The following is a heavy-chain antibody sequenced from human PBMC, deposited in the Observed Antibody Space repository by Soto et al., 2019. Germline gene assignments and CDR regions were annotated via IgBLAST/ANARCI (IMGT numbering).Heavy chain of an antibody. J-gene: IGHJ5*02. Sequence: QVQLQESGPGLVKPSQTLSLTCTVSGGSISSGDYYWSWIRQPPGKGLEWIGYIYYSGSTYYNPSLKSRVTISVDTSKSQFSLKLSSVTAADTAVYYCAGRESGGYDYRWFDPWGQGTLVTVSS. V-gene: IGHV4-30-4*01. CDR1: GGSISSGDYY. CDR2: IYYSGST. D-gene: IGHD5-12*01. CDR3: AGRESGGYDYRWFDP.